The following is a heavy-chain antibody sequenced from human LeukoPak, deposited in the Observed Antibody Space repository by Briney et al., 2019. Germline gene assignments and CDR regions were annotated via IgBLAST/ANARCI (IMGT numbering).Heavy chain of an antibody. CDR2: INHSGST. V-gene: IGHV4-34*01. CDR3: ARSSMVRGVMALGY. D-gene: IGHD3-10*01. Sequence: SETLSLTCAVYGGSFSGYYWSWIRQPPGKGLEWIGEINHSGSTNYNPSLKSRVTISVDTSKNQFSLKLSSVTAADTAVYYCARSSMVRGVMALGYWGQGTLVTVSS. CDR1: GGSFSGYY. J-gene: IGHJ4*02.